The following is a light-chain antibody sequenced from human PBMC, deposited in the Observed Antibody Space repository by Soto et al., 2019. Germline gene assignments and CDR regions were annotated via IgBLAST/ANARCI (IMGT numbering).Light chain of an antibody. CDR3: QQYNNYSPYT. CDR2: KAS. Sequence: DIQMTQSPSTLSASVGDRVTITCRASQSISSWLAWYQQKPGKAPKLLIYKASSLESGVPSRFSGSGSGTEFTLTISSLQPDDFATYYCQQYNNYSPYTFGQVTKLEIK. V-gene: IGKV1-5*03. CDR1: QSISSW. J-gene: IGKJ2*01.